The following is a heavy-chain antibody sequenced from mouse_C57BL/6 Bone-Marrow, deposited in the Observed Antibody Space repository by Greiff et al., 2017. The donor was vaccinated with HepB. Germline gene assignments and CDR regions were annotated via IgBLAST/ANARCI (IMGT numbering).Heavy chain of an antibody. V-gene: IGHV5-6*02. CDR3: ARGPIYDGFSHY. CDR2: ISSGGSYT. D-gene: IGHD2-3*01. CDR1: GFTFSSYG. J-gene: IGHJ2*01. Sequence: EVKLVESGGDLVKPGGSLKLSCAASGFTFSSYGMSWVRQTPDKRLEWVATISSGGSYTYYPDSVKGRFTITRDNAKNTLYRQMSSLKSEDTAMYYCARGPIYDGFSHYWGQGTTLTGSS.